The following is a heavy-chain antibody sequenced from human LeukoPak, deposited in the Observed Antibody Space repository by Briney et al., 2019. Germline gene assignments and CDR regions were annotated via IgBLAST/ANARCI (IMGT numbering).Heavy chain of an antibody. V-gene: IGHV3-30*18. CDR1: GFTFSSYG. Sequence: PGGYLRLSCAASGFTFSSYGMHWVRQAPGKGLEWVAVISYDGSNKYYADSVKGRFTISRDNSKNTLYLQMNSLRAEDTAVYYCAKDAHPRAVAGTCLDYWGQGTLVTVSS. D-gene: IGHD6-19*01. J-gene: IGHJ4*02. CDR2: ISYDGSNK. CDR3: AKDAHPRAVAGTCLDY.